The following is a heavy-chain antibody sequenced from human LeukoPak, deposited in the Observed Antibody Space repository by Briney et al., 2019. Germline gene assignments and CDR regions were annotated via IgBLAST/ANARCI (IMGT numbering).Heavy chain of an antibody. D-gene: IGHD3-9*01. CDR1: GGSFSDFY. J-gene: IGHJ4*02. Sequence: SETLSLTCAVYGGSFSDFYWSWIRQPPGKGLEWIGTISYSGSTYYNPSLKSRVSMSVATSKNQFSLKLSAVTAADTAVYYCARLSDILTGYDYWGQGTLVIVSS. CDR2: ISYSGST. V-gene: IGHV4-34*01. CDR3: ARLSDILTGYDY.